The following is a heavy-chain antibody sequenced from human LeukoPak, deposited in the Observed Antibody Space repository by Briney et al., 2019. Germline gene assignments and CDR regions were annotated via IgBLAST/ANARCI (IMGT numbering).Heavy chain of an antibody. D-gene: IGHD3-16*01. J-gene: IGHJ6*02. CDR2: INDSGGT. CDR1: GGSFSGYY. CDR3: SAGEFQPDLPKYYYYDGIDV. V-gene: IGHV4-34*01. Sequence: SATQSLTCAVDGGSFSGYYWSWIRQPPGKGLGWSGEINDSGGTNYNPSLKSRVTISVDTSKNPFSLKLSPVTAADTAVYYCSAGEFQPDLPKYYYYDGIDVWGQGTTVTVSS.